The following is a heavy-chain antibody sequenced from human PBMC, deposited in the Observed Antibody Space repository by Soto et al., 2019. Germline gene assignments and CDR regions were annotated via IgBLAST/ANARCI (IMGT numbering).Heavy chain of an antibody. Sequence: EGQLVETGGGLIQPGGSLRLSCAASGFIVSNNYMSWVRQAPGKGLEWVSVLYSGGGTYYADSVKGRFTISRDSSKNTLYHQMTSLCDADTAVYFCARGGANDAFDVWGQGTMVTVSS. V-gene: IGHV3-53*02. D-gene: IGHD1-26*01. CDR3: ARGGANDAFDV. CDR2: LYSGGGT. J-gene: IGHJ3*01. CDR1: GFIVSNNY.